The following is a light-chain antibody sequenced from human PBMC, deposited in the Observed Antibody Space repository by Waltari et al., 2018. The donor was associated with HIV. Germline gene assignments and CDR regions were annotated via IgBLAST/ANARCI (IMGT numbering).Light chain of an antibody. J-gene: IGLJ2*01. CDR1: TSDVGSYNF. CDR2: EVT. V-gene: IGLV2-14*03. CDR3: SSYANTNSVI. Sequence: QSALTQPASVSGSPGQSITISRSGTTSDVGSYNFVSWYQKHPGKAPKLVIHEVTNRASGASTRFSGSKSGKTAYLTISGLQTEDEADYYCSSYANTNSVIFGGGTKLTVL.